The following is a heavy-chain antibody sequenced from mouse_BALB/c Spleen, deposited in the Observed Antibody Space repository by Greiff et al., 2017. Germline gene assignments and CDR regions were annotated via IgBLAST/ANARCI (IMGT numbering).Heavy chain of an antibody. V-gene: IGHV2-9*02. CDR2: IWAGGST. CDR3: ARDRGYGSSYWYFDV. D-gene: IGHD1-1*01. CDR1: GFSLTSYG. J-gene: IGHJ1*01. Sequence: VQVVESGPGLVAPSQSLSITCTVSGFSLTSYGVHWVRQPPGKGLEWLGVIWAGGSTNYNSALMSRLSISKDNSKSQVFLKMNSLQTDDTAMYYCARDRGYGSSYWYFDVWGAGTTVTVSS.